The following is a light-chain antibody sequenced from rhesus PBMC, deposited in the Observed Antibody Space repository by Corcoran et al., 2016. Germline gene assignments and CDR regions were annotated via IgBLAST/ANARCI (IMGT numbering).Light chain of an antibody. CDR1: QGISPY. Sequence: DIQMTQSPSSLSASAGDRVTITCRASQGISPYLNWYQQKPGKAPKGLIYAASSLEGGVPSRCSGTGSRTGFTITISSLQTEEFATNYSLHYSSDPITFGRVTKVVIK. CDR2: AAS. CDR3: LHYSSDPIT. V-gene: IGKV1-43*02. J-gene: IGKJ4*01.